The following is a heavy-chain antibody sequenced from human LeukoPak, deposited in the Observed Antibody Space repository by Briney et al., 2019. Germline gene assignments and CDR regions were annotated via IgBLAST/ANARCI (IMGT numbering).Heavy chain of an antibody. CDR2: MYYSGAT. CDR1: GGSISRTSQY. D-gene: IGHD3/OR15-3a*01. CDR3: VRLGRMGNVVY. V-gene: IGHV4-39*01. J-gene: IGHJ4*02. Sequence: SETLSLTCTVSGGSISRTSQYWGWIRQPPENGLEWIGSMYYSGATYYNPSLKSRVTISLDTSKNQFSLTLTSVTAADTAVYYCVRLGRMGNVVYWGQGTLVPVSS.